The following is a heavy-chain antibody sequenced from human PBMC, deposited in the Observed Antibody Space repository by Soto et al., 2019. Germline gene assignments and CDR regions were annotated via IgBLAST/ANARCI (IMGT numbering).Heavy chain of an antibody. V-gene: IGHV4-39*01. D-gene: IGHD3-9*01. Sequence: PSETLSLTCAVSGASISSGGYSWSWIRQPPGKGLEWIGSVYYSGSTYYNPSLESRVTISVDKSKNQFSLKLMSLSAADTAVYYCGRLEGLATISYYFDYWGQGALVTVSS. J-gene: IGHJ4*02. CDR3: GRLEGLATISYYFDY. CDR2: VYYSGST. CDR1: GASISSGGYS.